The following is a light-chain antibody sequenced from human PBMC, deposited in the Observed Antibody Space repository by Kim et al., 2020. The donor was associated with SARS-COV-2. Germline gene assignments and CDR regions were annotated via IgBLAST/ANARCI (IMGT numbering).Light chain of an antibody. Sequence: SVALGQTARITCGGNSIGGYSVLWYQQKPGQAPVLVIYRDTNRPSGIPERFSGSNSGNTATLTISRAQAGDEADYFCHVWDTSTAVFGGGTQLTVL. CDR3: HVWDTSTAV. J-gene: IGLJ3*02. V-gene: IGLV3-9*01. CDR2: RDT. CDR1: SIGGYS.